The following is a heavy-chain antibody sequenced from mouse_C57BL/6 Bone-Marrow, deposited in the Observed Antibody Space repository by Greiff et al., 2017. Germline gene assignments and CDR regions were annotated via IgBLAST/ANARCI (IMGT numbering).Heavy chain of an antibody. J-gene: IGHJ1*03. V-gene: IGHV1-85*01. D-gene: IGHD1-1*01. CDR1: GCTFTSYD. Sequence: QVHVKQSGPELVKPGASVKLSCKASGCTFTSYDINWVKQRPGQGLEWIGWIYPRDGSTKYNEKFKGKATLAVDTSSSTAYMELHSLTSEDSAVYVCARDYGSSYWYFDVWGTGTTVTVSS. CDR3: ARDYGSSYWYFDV. CDR2: IYPRDGST.